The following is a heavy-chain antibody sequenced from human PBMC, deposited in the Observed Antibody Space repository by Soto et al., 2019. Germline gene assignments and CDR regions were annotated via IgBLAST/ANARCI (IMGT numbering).Heavy chain of an antibody. D-gene: IGHD2-2*01. Sequence: GGSLRLSCAASGFTFSSYGMHWVRQAPGKGLEWVAVIWYDGSNKYYADSVKGRFTISRDNSKNTLYLQMNSLRAEDTAVYYCARDSSPRDIVVVPAATYYYYGMDVWGQGTTVTVSS. CDR2: IWYDGSNK. CDR3: ARDSSPRDIVVVPAATYYYYGMDV. J-gene: IGHJ6*02. CDR1: GFTFSSYG. V-gene: IGHV3-33*01.